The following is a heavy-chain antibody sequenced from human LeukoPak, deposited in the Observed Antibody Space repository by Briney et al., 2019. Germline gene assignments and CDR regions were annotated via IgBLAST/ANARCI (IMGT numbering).Heavy chain of an antibody. V-gene: IGHV1-2*06. CDR2: INPNSGGT. Sequence: ASVKVSCKAPGYTFTGYYMHWVRQAPGQGLEWMGRINPNSGGTNYAQKFQGRVTMTRDTSISTAYMELSRLRPDDTAVYYCARERAVQGYCSGGSCYINDYWGQGTLVTVSS. CDR1: GYTFTGYY. D-gene: IGHD2-15*01. J-gene: IGHJ4*02. CDR3: ARERAVQGYCSGGSCYINDY.